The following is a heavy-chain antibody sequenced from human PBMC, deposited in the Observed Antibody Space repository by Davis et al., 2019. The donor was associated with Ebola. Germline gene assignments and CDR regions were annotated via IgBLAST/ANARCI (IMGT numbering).Heavy chain of an antibody. V-gene: IGHV1-2*06. CDR3: ARLSFGEVGFDY. D-gene: IGHD3-10*01. CDR2: INPYSGGT. Sequence: ASVKVSCKAFEFSFTGYYIHWVRQAPGQGLEWMGRINPYSGGTNYPQKFQGRVTMTRDTSISTAYMELSRLRSDDTAVYYCARLSFGEVGFDYWGQGTLVTVSS. J-gene: IGHJ4*02. CDR1: EFSFTGYY.